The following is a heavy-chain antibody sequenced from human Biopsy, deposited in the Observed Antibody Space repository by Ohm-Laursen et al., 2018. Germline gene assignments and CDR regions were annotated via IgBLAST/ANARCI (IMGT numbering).Heavy chain of an antibody. Sequence: SQTLSLTCTVSVCSISSYYWSWIRQPPGEGLEWIVYIYYTGITNYNPSLKSRVTISVYTSMNHLSLRLTSVTAADTAVYYCARHAPLYSGSYWRYFDLWGRGTLVTVSS. V-gene: IGHV4-59*08. J-gene: IGHJ2*01. CDR2: IYYTGIT. D-gene: IGHD1-26*01. CDR1: VCSISSYY. CDR3: ARHAPLYSGSYWRYFDL.